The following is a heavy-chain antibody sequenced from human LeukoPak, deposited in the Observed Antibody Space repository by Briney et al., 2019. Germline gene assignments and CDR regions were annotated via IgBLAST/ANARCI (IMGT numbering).Heavy chain of an antibody. J-gene: IGHJ4*02. CDR2: ISWNSGYI. Sequence: PGGSLRLSCEASGFCFGDYAMHWVRQAPGKGREWLSIISWNSGYIGYADSVKGRFTISRDNAKNSLYLQMNSLRAEDTAFYYCAKVRGTYSSGYFFDYWGQGALVTVSS. CDR1: GFCFGDYA. CDR3: AKVRGTYSSGYFFDY. D-gene: IGHD6-19*01. V-gene: IGHV3-9*01.